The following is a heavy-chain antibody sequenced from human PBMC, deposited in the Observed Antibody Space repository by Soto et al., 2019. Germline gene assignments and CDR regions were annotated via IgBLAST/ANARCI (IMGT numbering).Heavy chain of an antibody. Sequence: PSETLCLTCAVAGGSFSGYYCSWIRQPPGKRLAWIGEITHSGSTNSNPSLKSRVAISVDTSKNQFSLKLSSVTAADTAVYYCARGLCSGGSCYSAHWGQGTLVTV. CDR3: ARGLCSGGSCYSAH. J-gene: IGHJ4*02. D-gene: IGHD2-15*01. V-gene: IGHV4-34*01. CDR2: ITHSGST. CDR1: GGSFSGYY.